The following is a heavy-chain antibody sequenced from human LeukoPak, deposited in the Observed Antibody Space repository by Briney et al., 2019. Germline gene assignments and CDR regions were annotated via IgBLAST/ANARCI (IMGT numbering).Heavy chain of an antibody. D-gene: IGHD3-3*01. CDR3: ARNNYDFILYYYYMDV. V-gene: IGHV1-2*02. J-gene: IGHJ6*03. CDR1: GYTFTAYY. Sequence: ASVKVSCKASGYTFTAYYMHWVRQAPGQGLEWMGWINPNSGDTKIAQKLQGRVTMTTDTSTSTAYMELRSLRSDDTAVYYCARNNYDFILYYYYMDVCGKGTTVTVSS. CDR2: INPNSGDT.